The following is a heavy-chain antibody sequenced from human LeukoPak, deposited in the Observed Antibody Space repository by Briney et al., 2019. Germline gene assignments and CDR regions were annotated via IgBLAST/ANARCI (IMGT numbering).Heavy chain of an antibody. CDR3: ARGEFDWYFDY. V-gene: IGHV1-2*02. CDR1: GYTFSGDY. CDR2: INPNSGGT. J-gene: IGHJ4*02. D-gene: IGHD3-10*01. Sequence: EASVKVSCKASGYTFSGDYMHWVRQAPGQGPEWMGWINPNSGGTNYAQKFQGRVTMTRDTSISTAYMELSRLRSDDTAVYYCARGEFDWYFDYWGQGTLVTVSS.